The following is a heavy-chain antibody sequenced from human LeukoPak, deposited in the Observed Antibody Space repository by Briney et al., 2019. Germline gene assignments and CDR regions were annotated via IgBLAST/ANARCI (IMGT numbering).Heavy chain of an antibody. J-gene: IGHJ4*02. CDR1: GGTFSSYA. D-gene: IGHD6-13*01. V-gene: IGHV1-69*13. CDR3: ARRGSCFGSSCSLDY. Sequence: ASVKVSCKASGGTFSSYAISWVRQAPGQGLEWMGGIIPIFGTANYAQKFQGRVTITADESTSTAYMELSSLTSEDTAVYYCARRGSCFGSSCSLDYWGQGTLVTVSS. CDR2: IIPIFGTA.